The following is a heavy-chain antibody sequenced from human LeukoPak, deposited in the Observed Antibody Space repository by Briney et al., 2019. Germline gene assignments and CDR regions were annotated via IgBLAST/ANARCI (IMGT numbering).Heavy chain of an antibody. D-gene: IGHD5-18*01. CDR3: AKVRGGFTYGGYFDH. CDR2: ISGPGSTK. Sequence: PGGSLTLSCAASGFTFKNYAMSWVRQAPGKGLVWVSTISGPGSTKYYADSVEGRFTISRDDSKNNLFLQMDGLRVEDTAVYYCAKVRGGFTYGGYFDHWGQGALVIVSS. CDR1: GFTFKNYA. V-gene: IGHV3-23*01. J-gene: IGHJ4*02.